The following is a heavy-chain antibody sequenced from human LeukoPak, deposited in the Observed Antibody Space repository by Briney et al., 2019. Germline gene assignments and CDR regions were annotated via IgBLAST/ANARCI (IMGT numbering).Heavy chain of an antibody. CDR2: IYTSGST. Sequence: SETLSLTCTVSGGSISSGSYYWSWIRQPAGKGLEWIGRIYTSGSTNYNPSLKSRVTMSVDTSKNQFSLNLRSVTAADTAVYYCARASNYYYMDVWGKGTTVTVSS. CDR1: GGSISSGSYY. J-gene: IGHJ6*03. V-gene: IGHV4-61*02. CDR3: ARASNYYYMDV.